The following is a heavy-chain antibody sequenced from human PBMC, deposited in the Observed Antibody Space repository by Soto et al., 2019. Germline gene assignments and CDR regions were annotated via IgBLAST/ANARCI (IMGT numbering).Heavy chain of an antibody. V-gene: IGHV1-18*01. Sequence: ASVKVSCKASGYNFSRYGIMWVRQAPGQGLKWMGWISADAGNSHSAENLGGRRSMTEDASTTTAYMGLRSLWSDDTAIYYCARDQGFRVVINSNWYGPWSQQTLVTLSS. CDR3: ARDQGFRVVINSNWYGP. J-gene: IGHJ5*02. D-gene: IGHD2-21*01. CDR2: ISADAGNS. CDR1: GYNFSRYG.